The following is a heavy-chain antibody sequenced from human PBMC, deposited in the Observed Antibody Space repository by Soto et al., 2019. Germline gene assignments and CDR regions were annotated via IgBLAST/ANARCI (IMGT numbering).Heavy chain of an antibody. CDR2: ISTGSDSI. Sequence: GGSLRLSCAASGFMFTSYSMVWVRLAPGRGLQWVASISTGSDSIYYADSVKGRFTVSRDNVKNSLYLQMNNLRVEDTAVYFCARDRSADRFVQYFQHWGQGAQVTVSS. CDR1: GFMFTSYS. J-gene: IGHJ1*01. CDR3: ARDRSADRFVQYFQH. D-gene: IGHD6-19*01. V-gene: IGHV3-21*01.